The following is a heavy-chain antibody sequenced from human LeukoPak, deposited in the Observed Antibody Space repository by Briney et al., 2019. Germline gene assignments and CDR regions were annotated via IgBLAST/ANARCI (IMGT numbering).Heavy chain of an antibody. CDR1: GYSFTTYY. Sequence: ASVKVSCKASGYSFTTYYMFWVRQATGQGLEWMGWINPNSGATNYAQKFQGRVTLTRDTFINTVYMELSSLMSDDTAIYYCARGDWGSGALDIWGQGTMVTICS. CDR3: ARGDWGSGALDI. V-gene: IGHV1-2*02. CDR2: INPNSGAT. J-gene: IGHJ3*02. D-gene: IGHD7-27*01.